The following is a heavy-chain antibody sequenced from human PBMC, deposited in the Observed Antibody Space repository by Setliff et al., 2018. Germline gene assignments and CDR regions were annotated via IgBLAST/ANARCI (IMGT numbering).Heavy chain of an antibody. CDR3: ARSPGWIPWFDS. Sequence: AGGSLRLSCEASGLPFSNSNMNWVRQAPGRGLEWVASFSSRNDYIYHADSVKGRFTISRDNAKTSLYLQMDSLRVEDTAVYFCARSPGWIPWFDSWGQGTLVTVSS. V-gene: IGHV3-21*01. CDR2: FSSRNDYI. CDR1: GLPFSNSN. J-gene: IGHJ5*01. D-gene: IGHD5-18*01.